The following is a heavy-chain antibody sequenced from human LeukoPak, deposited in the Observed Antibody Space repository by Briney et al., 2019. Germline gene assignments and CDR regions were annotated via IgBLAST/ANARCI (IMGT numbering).Heavy chain of an antibody. CDR3: ASHGYSYGFDY. CDR2: INHSGST. D-gene: IGHD5-18*01. J-gene: IGHJ4*02. CDR1: GFIFSDYY. V-gene: IGHV4-34*01. Sequence: GSLRLSCAASGFIFSDYYMSWIRQAPGKGLEWIGEINHSGSTNYNPSLKSRVTISVDTSKNQFSLKLSSVTAADTAVYYCASHGYSYGFDYWGQGTLVTVSS.